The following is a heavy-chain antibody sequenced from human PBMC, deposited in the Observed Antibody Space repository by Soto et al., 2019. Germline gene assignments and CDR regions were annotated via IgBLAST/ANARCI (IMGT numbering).Heavy chain of an antibody. J-gene: IGHJ4*02. CDR1: GFSLSTSGVG. Sequence: QITLKESGPTLVRPTQTLTLTYTFSGFSLSTSGVGVGWIRQPPGKAPECLALIYWDNDKRYSPSLKSRLTVAKDTSKNQVVLTMTNMDPVDTATYYCAHRLCDSSCYWDVGYFDYWGQGILVTVSS. D-gene: IGHD2-15*01. V-gene: IGHV2-5*02. CDR2: IYWDNDK. CDR3: AHRLCDSSCYWDVGYFDY.